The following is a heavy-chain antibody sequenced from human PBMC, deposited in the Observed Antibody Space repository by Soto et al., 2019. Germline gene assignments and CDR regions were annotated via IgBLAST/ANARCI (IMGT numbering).Heavy chain of an antibody. CDR3: ALSIDL. D-gene: IGHD2-2*02. CDR2: IWYDGSNK. CDR1: GFTFSSYG. J-gene: IGHJ2*01. Sequence: QVQLVESGGGVVQPGRSLRLSCAASGFTFSSYGMHWVRQATGKGLEWVAVIWYDGSNKYYADSVKCRFTISRDNSKNTLYLQMNSLRAEDTAVYYCALSIDLWGRGTLVTVSS. V-gene: IGHV3-33*01.